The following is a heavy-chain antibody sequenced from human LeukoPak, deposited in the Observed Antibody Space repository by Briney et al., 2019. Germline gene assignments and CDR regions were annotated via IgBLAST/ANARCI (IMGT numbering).Heavy chain of an antibody. CDR1: GFTFSSYA. Sequence: PGGSLRLSCAASGFTFSSYAMSWVRQAPGKGLEWVSAISGSGGSTYYADSVKGRFTISRDNSKNTLYLQMNSLRAEDTAVYYCAKSVLRWNDGNTQFDYWGQGTLVTVSS. D-gene: IGHD1-1*01. J-gene: IGHJ4*02. CDR3: AKSVLRWNDGNTQFDY. CDR2: ISGSGGST. V-gene: IGHV3-23*01.